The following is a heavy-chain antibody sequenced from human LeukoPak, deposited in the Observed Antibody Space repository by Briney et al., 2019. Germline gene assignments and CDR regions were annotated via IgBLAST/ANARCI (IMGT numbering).Heavy chain of an antibody. J-gene: IGHJ1*01. Sequence: GGSLRLSCAASGFTFDDYAMHWVRQAPGKGLEWVSGISWNSGSIGYADSVKGRFTISRDNAKNSLYLQMNSLRAEDTALYYCAKEPLMAEYFQHWGQGTLVTVSS. CDR2: ISWNSGSI. V-gene: IGHV3-9*01. CDR1: GFTFDDYA. CDR3: AKEPLMAEYFQH.